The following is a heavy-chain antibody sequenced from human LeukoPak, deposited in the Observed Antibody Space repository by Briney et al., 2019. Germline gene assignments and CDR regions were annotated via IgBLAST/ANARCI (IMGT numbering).Heavy chain of an antibody. CDR2: IYYSGST. CDR1: GGSISRSRYY. J-gene: IGHJ4*02. CDR3: ATSKTLDLNYFDY. V-gene: IGHV4-39*07. Sequence: SETLSLTCTVSGGSISRSRYYWGWIRQPPGKGLEWIGSIYYSGSTNYNPSLKSRVTISVDTSKNQFSLKLSPVTAADTAVYYCATSKTLDLNYFDYWGQGTLVTVSS.